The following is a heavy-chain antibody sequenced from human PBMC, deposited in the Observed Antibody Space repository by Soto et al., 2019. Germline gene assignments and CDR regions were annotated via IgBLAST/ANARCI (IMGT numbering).Heavy chain of an antibody. Sequence: EVQLVESGGGLVQPGGSLRLSCAASGFTFSDHYMDWVRQAPGKGLEWVGRTRNKANSYTTEYAASVKGRFTISRDDSKNSQYLQMNSLKTEDTAVYYCARTHDYGDYDAFDIWGQGTMVTVSS. CDR3: ARTHDYGDYDAFDI. CDR1: GFTFSDHY. V-gene: IGHV3-72*01. D-gene: IGHD4-17*01. CDR2: TRNKANSYTT. J-gene: IGHJ3*02.